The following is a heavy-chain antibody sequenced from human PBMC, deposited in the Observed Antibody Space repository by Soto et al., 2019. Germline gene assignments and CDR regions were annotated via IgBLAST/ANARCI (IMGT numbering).Heavy chain of an antibody. CDR1: GYTFTSYG. J-gene: IGHJ5*02. CDR3: ARAFGGVLPDIVVVVAAPNWFDP. CDR2: ISAYNGNT. D-gene: IGHD2-15*01. V-gene: IGHV1-18*04. Sequence: ASVKVSCKAPGYTFTSYGISWVRQAPGQGLEWMGWISAYNGNTNYAQKLQGRVTMTTDTSTSTAYMELRSLRSDDTAVYYCARAFGGVLPDIVVVVAAPNWFDPWGQGTLVTVSS.